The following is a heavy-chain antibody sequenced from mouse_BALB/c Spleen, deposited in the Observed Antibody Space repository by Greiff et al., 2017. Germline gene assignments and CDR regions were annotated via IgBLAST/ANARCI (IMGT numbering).Heavy chain of an antibody. Sequence: EVKLVESGPGLVKPSQSLSLTCSVTGYSITSGYYWNWIRQFPGNKLEWMGYISYDGSNNYNPSLKSRISITRDTSKNQFFLQLNSVTTEDTATYYCARGDLLYPPFAYWGQGTLVTVSA. V-gene: IGHV3-6*01. CDR2: ISYDGSN. CDR1: GYSITSGYY. D-gene: IGHD2-1*01. CDR3: ARGDLLYPPFAY. J-gene: IGHJ3*01.